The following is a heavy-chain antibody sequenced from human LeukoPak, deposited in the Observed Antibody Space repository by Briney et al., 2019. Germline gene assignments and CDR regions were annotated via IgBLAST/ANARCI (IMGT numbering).Heavy chain of an antibody. D-gene: IGHD5-12*01. V-gene: IGHV4-38-2*02. CDR1: GYSISSGYY. CDR3: ARDATMMGNYFNY. Sequence: SETLSLTCAVSGYSISSGYYWGWIRQPPGKGLEWVGSIYHSGSTYYNPSLKSRVTISVDMSKNQFSLKLSSVTAADTAVYYCARDATMMGNYFNYWGQGTLVTVSS. J-gene: IGHJ4*02. CDR2: IYHSGST.